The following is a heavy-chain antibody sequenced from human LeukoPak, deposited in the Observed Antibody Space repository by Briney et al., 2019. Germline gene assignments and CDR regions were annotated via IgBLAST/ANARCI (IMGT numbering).Heavy chain of an antibody. V-gene: IGHV1-18*01. Sequence: SVNLSRKASGYTFTSYGITWVRQAPGQGLEWMGWINSYNGNPHYAQKLQGRVTMTTDTSTGTAYMELRSLRSDDTAVYYCARGSSVYDYWGQGTLVTVSS. D-gene: IGHD3-10*01. CDR3: ARGSSVYDY. J-gene: IGHJ4*02. CDR2: INSYNGNP. CDR1: GYTFTSYG.